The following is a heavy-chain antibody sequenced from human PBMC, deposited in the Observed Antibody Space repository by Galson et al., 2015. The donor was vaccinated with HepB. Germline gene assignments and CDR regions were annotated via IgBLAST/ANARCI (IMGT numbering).Heavy chain of an antibody. V-gene: IGHV3-30*02. CDR1: GFTFSSYG. J-gene: IGHJ4*02. CDR3: AKVFDYSNYFFDY. D-gene: IGHD4-11*01. Sequence: SLRLSCAASGFTFSSYGMHWVRQAPGKGLEWVAFMQYDGSNRYYADSVKGRFTISRDNSKNTLYLQMNSLRVEDTAVYYCAKVFDYSNYFFDYWGQETLVTVSS. CDR2: MQYDGSNR.